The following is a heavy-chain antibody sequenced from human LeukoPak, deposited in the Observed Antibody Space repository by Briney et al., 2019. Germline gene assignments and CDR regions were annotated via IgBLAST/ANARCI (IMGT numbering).Heavy chain of an antibody. J-gene: IGHJ4*02. Sequence: GASVKVSCKASGYTFTGYYLHWVRQAPGQGLEWMSIINPSGASTSYEQKFQGRVTMTSDTSTSRVYMELSSLRSEDTAVYYCARGIVTAAGTGGWYFDYWGQGTLVTVSS. CDR1: GYTFTGYY. CDR2: INPSGAST. V-gene: IGHV1-46*01. CDR3: ARGIVTAAGTGGWYFDY. D-gene: IGHD6-13*01.